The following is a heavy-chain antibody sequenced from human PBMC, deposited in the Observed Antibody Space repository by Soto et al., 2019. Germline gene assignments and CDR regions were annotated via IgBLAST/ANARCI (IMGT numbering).Heavy chain of an antibody. CDR1: GGTFSSYA. D-gene: IGHD3-3*01. CDR2: IIPIFGTA. V-gene: IGHV1-69*06. J-gene: IGHJ6*02. Sequence: SVKVSCKASGGTFSSYAISWVRQAPGQGLEWMGGIIPIFGTANYAQKFQGRVTITADKSTSTAYMELSSLRSEDTAVYYCASGAIFGVVNPYYYGMDVWGQGTTVTVXS. CDR3: ASGAIFGVVNPYYYGMDV.